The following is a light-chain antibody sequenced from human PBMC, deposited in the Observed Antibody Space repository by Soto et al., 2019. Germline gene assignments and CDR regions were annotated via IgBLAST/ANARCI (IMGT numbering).Light chain of an antibody. CDR3: GGWDSSLSAVV. CDR1: SSNIGSNY. V-gene: IGLV1-51*01. CDR2: DNN. Sequence: QSVLTQPLSVSAAPGQKVTISCSGSSSNIGSNYVSWYQHLPGTAPKLLIYDNNKRPSGIPDRFSGSRSGTSATLGITGLQAGDEADYYCGGWDSSLSAVVFGGGTQLTVL. J-gene: IGLJ3*02.